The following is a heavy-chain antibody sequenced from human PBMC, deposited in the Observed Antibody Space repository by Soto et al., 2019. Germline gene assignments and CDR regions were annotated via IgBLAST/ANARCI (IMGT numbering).Heavy chain of an antibody. V-gene: IGHV3-21*01. CDR1: GFTFSSYN. D-gene: IGHD1-1*01. J-gene: IGHJ6*02. Sequence: EVQLVESGGGLVKPGGSLRLSCAAFGFTFSSYNMNWVRQAPGKGLEWVSLITSSGYYMYYADSLKGRFTISRDNAKNSRYLKMTSRRAEDTAVYYCAGVERDYYAMAVWGQGTTVTVSS. CDR2: ITSSGYYM. CDR3: AGVERDYYAMAV.